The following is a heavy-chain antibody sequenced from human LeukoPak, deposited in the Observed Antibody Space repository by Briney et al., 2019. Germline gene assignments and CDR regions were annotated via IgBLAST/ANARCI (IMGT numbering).Heavy chain of an antibody. J-gene: IGHJ4*02. Sequence: SETLSLTCAVSGGSISSGNWWSWVRQPPGKGLDWIGEIYHSGSTNYNPSLKSRVTISVDKSKNQFSLKLSSVTAADTAVYYCAREGQSTYGFDYWGQGTLVTVSS. D-gene: IGHD2/OR15-2a*01. CDR2: IYHSGST. CDR1: GGSISSGNW. CDR3: AREGQSTYGFDY. V-gene: IGHV4-4*02.